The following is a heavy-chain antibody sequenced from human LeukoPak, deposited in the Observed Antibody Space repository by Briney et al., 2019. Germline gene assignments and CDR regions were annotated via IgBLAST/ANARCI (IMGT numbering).Heavy chain of an antibody. Sequence: SETLSPTCAVYGGSFSGYYWSWIRQPPGKGLEWIGEINHSGSTNYNPSLKSRVTISVDTSKNQFSLKLSSVTAADTAVYYCARGYYYDSSGNFDYWGQGTLVTVSS. CDR1: GGSFSGYY. J-gene: IGHJ4*02. D-gene: IGHD3-22*01. CDR2: INHSGST. CDR3: ARGYYYDSSGNFDY. V-gene: IGHV4-34*01.